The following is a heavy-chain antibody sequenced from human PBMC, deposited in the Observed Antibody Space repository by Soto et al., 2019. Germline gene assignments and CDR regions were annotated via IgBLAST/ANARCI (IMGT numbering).Heavy chain of an antibody. CDR3: AKQKGYCYGPTSWYFDR. CDR1: GDSINGYY. D-gene: IGHD5-18*01. CDR2: ISYSGST. J-gene: IGHJ2*01. V-gene: IGHV4-59*08. Sequence: QVQLQESGPGLVKPSETLSLSCTVSGDSINGYYWSWIRQPPGKALEWIGYISYSGSTDYNPSLKSRVTISIDTSNIQVSLKLPSVTAADTAVYYCAKQKGYCYGPTSWYFDRWGRDTLVTVSS.